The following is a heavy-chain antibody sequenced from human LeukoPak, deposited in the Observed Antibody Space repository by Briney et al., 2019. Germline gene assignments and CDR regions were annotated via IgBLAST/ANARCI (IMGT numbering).Heavy chain of an antibody. V-gene: IGHV3-23*01. CDR2: TSGSGGST. CDR3: AKDKGDFWSGHHY. J-gene: IGHJ4*02. Sequence: PGGSLRLSCAASGFTFSSYAMSWVRQAPGKGLEWVSATSGSGGSTYYADSVKGRFTISRDNSKNTLYLQMSSLRAEDTAVYYCAKDKGDFWSGHHYWGQGTLVTVSS. CDR1: GFTFSSYA. D-gene: IGHD3-3*01.